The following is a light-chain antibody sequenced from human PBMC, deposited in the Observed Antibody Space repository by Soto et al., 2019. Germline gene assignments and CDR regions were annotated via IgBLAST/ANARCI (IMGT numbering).Light chain of an antibody. CDR1: SSDVGGYNY. Sequence: QSALTQPASVSGSPGQSITISCTGTSSDVGGYNYVSWYQQHPGKAPKLMIYEVSNRPSGVSNRFSGSKSGNTASLTISGLQAEDEAEYYCSSYTSSSTRFYVFGTGTKVTVL. CDR2: EVS. J-gene: IGLJ1*01. V-gene: IGLV2-14*01. CDR3: SSYTSSSTRFYV.